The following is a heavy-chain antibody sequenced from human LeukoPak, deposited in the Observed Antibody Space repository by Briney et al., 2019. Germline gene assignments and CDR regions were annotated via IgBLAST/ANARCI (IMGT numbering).Heavy chain of an antibody. J-gene: IGHJ4*02. CDR2: IDSSGNTI. V-gene: IGHV3-48*03. CDR3: ARGSCSSTSCYLHDY. D-gene: IGHD2-2*01. Sequence: GGSLRLSCAASGFTFSAYDMNWVRQTPGKGLEWVSYIDSSGNTIYYTDSVKGRFTISRDNAKNSLYLQMNSLRAEDTAVYYCARGSCSSTSCYLHDYWGQGTLVTVSS. CDR1: GFTFSAYD.